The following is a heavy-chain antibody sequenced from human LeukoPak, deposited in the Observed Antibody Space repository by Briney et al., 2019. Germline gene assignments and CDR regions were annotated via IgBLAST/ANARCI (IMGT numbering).Heavy chain of an antibody. D-gene: IGHD6-13*01. CDR2: ISSSGSTI. Sequence: GGSLRPSCAASGFTFSSYEMNWVRQAPGKGLEWLSYISSSGSTIYYADSVKGRFTISRDNAKNSLYLQMNSLRAEDTAVYYCARQYSSSWSGFDPWGQGTLVTVSS. J-gene: IGHJ5*02. CDR3: ARQYSSSWSGFDP. V-gene: IGHV3-48*03. CDR1: GFTFSSYE.